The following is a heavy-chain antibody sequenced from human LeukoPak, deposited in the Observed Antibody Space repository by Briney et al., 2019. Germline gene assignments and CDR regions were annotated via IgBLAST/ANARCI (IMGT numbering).Heavy chain of an antibody. Sequence: GGSLRLSCAASGFTFSGYAMHWVRQAPGKGLEWVAVISYDGSNKYYADSVKGRFTISRDNSKNTLYLQMNSLRAEDTAVYYCARVAQGTWDYWGQGTLVTVSS. CDR1: GFTFSGYA. J-gene: IGHJ4*02. CDR2: ISYDGSNK. D-gene: IGHD3-10*01. V-gene: IGHV3-30*04. CDR3: ARVAQGTWDY.